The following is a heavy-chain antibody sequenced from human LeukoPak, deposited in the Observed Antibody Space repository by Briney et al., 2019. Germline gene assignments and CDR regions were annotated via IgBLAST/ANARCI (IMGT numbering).Heavy chain of an antibody. D-gene: IGHD2-8*02. CDR1: GFNFRAYW. V-gene: IGHV3-23*01. CDR2: ISGSGGST. CDR3: ARGVVFDAFDI. Sequence: GGSLRLSCTTSGFNFRAYWMAWVRQAPGKGLEWVSAISGSGGSTYYADSVKGRFTISRDNSKNTLYLQMNSLRAEDTAVYYCARGVVFDAFDIWGQGTMVTVSS. J-gene: IGHJ3*02.